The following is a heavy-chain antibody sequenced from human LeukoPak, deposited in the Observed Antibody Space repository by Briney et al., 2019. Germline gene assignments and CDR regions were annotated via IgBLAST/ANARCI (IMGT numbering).Heavy chain of an antibody. J-gene: IGHJ4*02. V-gene: IGHV5-51*01. D-gene: IGHD3-10*01. CDR1: GYSFTTNW. CDR3: ARQGYYGSGSYLADY. Sequence: GESLKISCKASGYSFTTNWIGWLRQMPGKGLEWMGIIYPGDSNTRYSPSFGGQVTFSADKSINTAYLQWSSLKASDTAIFYCARQGYYGSGSYLADYWGQGTLVTVSS. CDR2: IYPGDSNT.